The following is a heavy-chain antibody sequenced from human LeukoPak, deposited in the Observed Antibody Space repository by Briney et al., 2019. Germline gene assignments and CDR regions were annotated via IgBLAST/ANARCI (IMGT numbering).Heavy chain of an antibody. Sequence: TGGALRLSCAASGFLFSSYEMNWVRQAPGQGLEWVSYISTSGGTIYYADSVKGRFTISRDNAKNSLYLQMNSQRAEDTAVYYCARDSYYGGTQDYWGQGTLVTVSS. CDR3: ARDSYYGGTQDY. D-gene: IGHD4-23*01. CDR2: ISTSGGTI. J-gene: IGHJ4*02. CDR1: GFLFSSYE. V-gene: IGHV3-48*03.